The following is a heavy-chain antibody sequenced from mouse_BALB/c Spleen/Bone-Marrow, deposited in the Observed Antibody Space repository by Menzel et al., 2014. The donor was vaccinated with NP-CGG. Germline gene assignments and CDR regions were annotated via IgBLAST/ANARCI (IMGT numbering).Heavy chain of an antibody. CDR3: AISNEYSPLVY. D-gene: IGHD2-12*01. CDR1: GYSFTGYN. Sequence: VQLKQSGPELEKPGASVKISCKASGYSFTGYNMNWVKQNNGKSLEWIGNIDPYYGGISYNQKFKGKATLTVDKSSNTAYMQLKSLTSEDSAIYYCAISNEYSPLVYWGQGTLVTVSA. J-gene: IGHJ3*01. V-gene: IGHV1-39*01. CDR2: IDPYYGGI.